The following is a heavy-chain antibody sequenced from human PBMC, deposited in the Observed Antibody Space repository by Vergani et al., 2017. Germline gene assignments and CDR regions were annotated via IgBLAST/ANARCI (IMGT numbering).Heavy chain of an antibody. J-gene: IGHJ5*02. D-gene: IGHD3-10*01. CDR2: ISSSSSTI. CDR1: GFTFSSYS. CDR3: ARRVTMVRGVSNWFDP. Sequence: VQLVESGGGLVKPGGSLRLSCAASGFTFSSYSMNWVRQAPGKGLEWVSYISSSSSTIYYADSVKGRFTISRDNAKNSLYLQMNSLRAEDTAVYYCARRVTMVRGVSNWFDPWGQGTLVTVSS. V-gene: IGHV3-48*04.